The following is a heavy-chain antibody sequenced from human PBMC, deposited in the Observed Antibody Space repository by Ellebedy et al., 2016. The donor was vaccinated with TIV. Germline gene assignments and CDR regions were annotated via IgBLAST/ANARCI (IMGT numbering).Heavy chain of an antibody. CDR2: IKQDGSEK. Sequence: GESLKISCEASGFIFSRNWISWFRLAPGKGLEWVANIKQDGSEKYYVDSVKGRFTISRDNAKNSVYLQLSSLGAEDTAVYYCARDVWGGGWAWGQGTPVTVSS. D-gene: IGHD6-19*01. J-gene: IGHJ5*02. V-gene: IGHV3-7*01. CDR3: ARDVWGGGWA. CDR1: GFIFSRNW.